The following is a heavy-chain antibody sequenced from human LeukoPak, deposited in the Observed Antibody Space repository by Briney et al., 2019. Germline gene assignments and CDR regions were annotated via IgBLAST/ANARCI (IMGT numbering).Heavy chain of an antibody. V-gene: IGHV1-2*02. CDR2: INPNSGGT. Sequence: GASVKVSCKAPGYTFTGYYMHWVRQAPGQGLEWMGWINPNSGGTNYAQKFQGRVTMTRDTSISTAYMELSRLRSDDTAIYYCARDFNLPGYYYCMDVWGQGTTVTVSS. D-gene: IGHD3-10*01. J-gene: IGHJ6*02. CDR1: GYTFTGYY. CDR3: ARDFNLPGYYYCMDV.